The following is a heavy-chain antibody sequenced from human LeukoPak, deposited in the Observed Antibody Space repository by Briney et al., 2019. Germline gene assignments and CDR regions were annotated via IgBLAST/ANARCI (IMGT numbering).Heavy chain of an antibody. D-gene: IGHD2-8*02. CDR2: ISKDGSNQ. V-gene: IGHV3-30-3*01. J-gene: IGHJ4*02. CDR1: GCTFSSTT. CDR3: ARDYWYLFDC. Sequence: GGSLTLTCAVSGCTFSSTTKHWVRQAPDQGLEWVAIISKDGSNQYYADSVKGRFTISRDNSKDTLFPQMNSPRGGETAVYDSARDYWYLFDCWGQGTLVTVSS.